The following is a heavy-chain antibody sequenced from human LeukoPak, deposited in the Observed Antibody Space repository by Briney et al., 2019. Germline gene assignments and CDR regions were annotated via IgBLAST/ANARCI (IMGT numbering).Heavy chain of an antibody. CDR3: ARDRSQYSSGWYQSVVRAFDI. V-gene: IGHV1-2*02. J-gene: IGHJ3*02. Sequence: ASVKVSCKASGYTFTSYYMHWVRQAPGQGLEWMGWINPNSGGTNYAQEFQGRVTMTRDTSISTAYMELSRLRSDDTAVYYCARDRSQYSSGWYQSVVRAFDIWGQGTMVTVSS. CDR1: GYTFTSYY. D-gene: IGHD6-19*01. CDR2: INPNSGGT.